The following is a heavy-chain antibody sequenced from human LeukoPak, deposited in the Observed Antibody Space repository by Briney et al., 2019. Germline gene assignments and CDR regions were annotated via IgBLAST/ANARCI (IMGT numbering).Heavy chain of an antibody. CDR2: ISYSGST. D-gene: IGHD3-22*01. CDR3: ARLLNNDNSGDPDTFDM. V-gene: IGHV4-59*08. Sequence: PSETLSLTCSVSGGSISRHCWSWIRQPPGKGLEWIGYISYSGSTKYNPSFQSRVTISLDTSKTHFSLKLTSVTAADTAVYYCARLLNNDNSGDPDTFDMWGPGTMVTVSS. J-gene: IGHJ3*02. CDR1: GGSISRHC.